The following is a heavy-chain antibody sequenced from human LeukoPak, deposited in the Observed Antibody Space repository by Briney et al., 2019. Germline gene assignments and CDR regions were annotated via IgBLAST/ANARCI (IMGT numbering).Heavy chain of an antibody. D-gene: IGHD1-26*01. CDR1: GGSISSGDYY. CDR3: AREIVGATRPYYWYFDL. CDR2: IYYSGST. V-gene: IGHV4-30-4*01. J-gene: IGHJ2*01. Sequence: PSETLSHTCTVSGGSISSGDYYWSWIRQPPGKGLEWIGYIYYSGSTYYNPSLKSRVTISVDTSKNQFSLKLSSVTAADTAVYYCAREIVGATRPYYWYFDLWGRGTLVTVSS.